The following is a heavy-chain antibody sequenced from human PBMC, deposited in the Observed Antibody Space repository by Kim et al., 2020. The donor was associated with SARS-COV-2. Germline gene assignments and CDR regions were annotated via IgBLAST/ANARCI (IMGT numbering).Heavy chain of an antibody. J-gene: IGHJ4*02. CDR3: ARFANHKSYEPAYDY. V-gene: IGHV4-34*01. CDR2: INHSGST. Sequence: SETLSLTCAVYGGSFSGYYWSWIRQPPGKGLEWIGEINHSGSTNYNPSLKSRGTISVDTSKNQFTLKLSSVTAADTAVYYCARFANHKSYEPAYDYWGQGTLVTVSS. CDR1: GGSFSGYY. D-gene: IGHD1-26*01.